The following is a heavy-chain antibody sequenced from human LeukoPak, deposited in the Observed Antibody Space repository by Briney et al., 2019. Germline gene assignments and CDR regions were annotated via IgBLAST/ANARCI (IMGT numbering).Heavy chain of an antibody. J-gene: IGHJ5*02. CDR1: GYTFTSYD. D-gene: IGHD3-9*01. CDR2: MNPNTGNT. V-gene: IGHV1-8*01. Sequence: ASVKVSCKASGYTFTSYDINWVRQATGHGLEWMGWMNPNTGNTGYAQKFQGRVTMTRNTSISTAYMELRSLRSDDTAVYYCARDISVRDAAWWFNPWGQGTLVTVSS. CDR3: ARDISVRDAAWWFNP.